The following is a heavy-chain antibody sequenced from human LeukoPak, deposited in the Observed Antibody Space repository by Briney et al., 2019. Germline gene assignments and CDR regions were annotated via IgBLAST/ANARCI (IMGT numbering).Heavy chain of an antibody. CDR2: INPNSGGT. CDR1: GYTFTGYY. J-gene: IGHJ4*02. Sequence: ASVTVSCKASGYTFTGYYMHWVRQAPGQGLEWMGWINPNSGGTNYAQKFQGRVTMTRDTSISTAYMELSRLRSDDTAVYYCARELIGGYYDSSGYNFDYWGQGTLVTVSS. CDR3: ARELIGGYYDSSGYNFDY. V-gene: IGHV1-2*02. D-gene: IGHD3-22*01.